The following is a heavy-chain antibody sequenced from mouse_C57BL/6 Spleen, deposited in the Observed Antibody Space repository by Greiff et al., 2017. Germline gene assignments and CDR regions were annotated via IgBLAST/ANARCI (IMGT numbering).Heavy chain of an antibody. J-gene: IGHJ2*01. CDR1: GYTFTDYY. D-gene: IGHD1-1*01. V-gene: IGHV1-26*01. Sequence: EVQLQQSGPELVKPGASVKISCKASGYTFTDYYMNWVKQSHGKSLEWIGDINPNNGGTSYNQKFKGKATLTVDKSSSTAYMELRSLTSEDSAVYYCARSSITTVVYFDYWGQGTTLTVSS. CDR3: ARSSITTVVYFDY. CDR2: INPNNGGT.